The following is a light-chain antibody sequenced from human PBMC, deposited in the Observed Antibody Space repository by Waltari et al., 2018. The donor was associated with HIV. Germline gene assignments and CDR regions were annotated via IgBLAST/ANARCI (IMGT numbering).Light chain of an antibody. CDR3: QQRSNWPPAVT. J-gene: IGKJ2*01. Sequence: EFVLTQSPATLSLSPGERATLAPRANQSVSSYLALYQQKPGQAPRLLIYDASNRATGIPARFSGSGSGTDFTLTISSLEPEDFALYYCQQRSNWPPAVTFGQGTKLEIK. V-gene: IGKV3-11*01. CDR1: QSVSSY. CDR2: DAS.